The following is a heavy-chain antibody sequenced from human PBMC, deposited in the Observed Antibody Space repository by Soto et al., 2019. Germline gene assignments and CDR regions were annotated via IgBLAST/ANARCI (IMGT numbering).Heavy chain of an antibody. D-gene: IGHD1-26*01. CDR2: IYNSGST. Sequence: PSETLSLTCTVSGGSINSYYWSWIRQPPGKGLEWIGYIYNSGSTNYNPSLRSRITISVDTSKNQFSLKLTSVTAADTAVYFCETGRSYYVLDSWGQGTLVTVSS. CDR1: GGSINSYY. J-gene: IGHJ4*02. V-gene: IGHV4-59*01. CDR3: ETGRSYYVLDS.